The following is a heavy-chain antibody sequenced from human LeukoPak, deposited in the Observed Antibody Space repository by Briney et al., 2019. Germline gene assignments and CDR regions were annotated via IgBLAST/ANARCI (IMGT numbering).Heavy chain of an antibody. J-gene: IGHJ6*04. V-gene: IGHV1-3*01. Sequence: ASVKVSCKASGYTFTSYAMHWVRHAPGQRLEWMGWINAGNGNTKYSQKFQGRVTITRDTSASTAYMELSSLRSEDTAVYYCAMGYCSGGSCYSLPYYYYGMDVWGKGTTVTVSS. D-gene: IGHD2-15*01. CDR3: AMGYCSGGSCYSLPYYYYGMDV. CDR1: GYTFTSYA. CDR2: INAGNGNT.